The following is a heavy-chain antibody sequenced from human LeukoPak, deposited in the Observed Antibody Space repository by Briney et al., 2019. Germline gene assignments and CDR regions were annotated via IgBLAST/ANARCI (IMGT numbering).Heavy chain of an antibody. Sequence: ASLKVSCKASGYTFTSYYMHWVRQAPGQGLKWMGIINPSGGSTSYAQKFQGRVTMTRDMSTSTVYMELSSLRSEDTAVYYCARVIGTAAGTYYFDYWGQGTLVTVSS. D-gene: IGHD6-13*01. CDR3: ARVIGTAAGTYYFDY. V-gene: IGHV1-46*01. CDR1: GYTFTSYY. CDR2: INPSGGST. J-gene: IGHJ4*02.